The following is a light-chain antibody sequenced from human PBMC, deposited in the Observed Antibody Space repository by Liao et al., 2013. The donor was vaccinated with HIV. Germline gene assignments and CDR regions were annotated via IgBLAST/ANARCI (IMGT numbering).Light chain of an antibody. CDR1: KLGDKY. Sequence: SYELTQAPSVSVSPGQTASITCSGDKLGDKYASWYQQRPGQSPVLVIYQDTKRPSGIPGRFSGSNSENTATLTISGTQPMDEADYYCQAWDSNTAYVFGTGTKVSVL. J-gene: IGLJ1*01. CDR2: QDT. V-gene: IGLV3-1*01. CDR3: QAWDSNTAYV.